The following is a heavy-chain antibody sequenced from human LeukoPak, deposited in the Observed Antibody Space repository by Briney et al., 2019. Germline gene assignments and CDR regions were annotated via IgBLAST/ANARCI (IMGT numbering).Heavy chain of an antibody. Sequence: SVKVSCKASGDTFSSYAISWVRQAPGQGLEWMGRIIPIFGTANYAQKFQGRVTITTDESTSTAYMELSSLRSEDTAVYYCASGATINYYYYYMDVWGKGTTVTVSS. CDR3: ASGATINYYYYYMDV. J-gene: IGHJ6*03. V-gene: IGHV1-69*05. D-gene: IGHD5-12*01. CDR2: IIPIFGTA. CDR1: GDTFSSYA.